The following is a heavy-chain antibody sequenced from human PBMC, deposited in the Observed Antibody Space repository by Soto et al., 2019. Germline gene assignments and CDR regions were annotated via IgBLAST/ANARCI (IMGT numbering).Heavy chain of an antibody. CDR2: ILYDGSNK. J-gene: IGHJ5*02. CDR1: GFTFSSYA. CDR3: ARNLA. V-gene: IGHV3-30*14. Sequence: PGGSLRLSCVGSGFTFSSYAMHWVRQAPGKGLEWVAVILYDGSNKYYADSVNVRFTISRDNSKNTLYLQVNSLRTEDTAVYYCARNLAWGQGTLVTVSS.